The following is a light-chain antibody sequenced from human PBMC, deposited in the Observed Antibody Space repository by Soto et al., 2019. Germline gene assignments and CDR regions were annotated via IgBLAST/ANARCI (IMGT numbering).Light chain of an antibody. Sequence: DIQMTQSPSALSASVGDTVTITCRASQSVSGWLAWYQKKPGKDPKLLIYDASSLESGVPSRFSGSGSGTEFNLTISGLLTEDFATYQCQQLNTLTFTFGQGTRLEIK. CDR3: QQLNTLTFT. CDR2: DAS. V-gene: IGKV1-5*01. J-gene: IGKJ5*01. CDR1: QSVSGW.